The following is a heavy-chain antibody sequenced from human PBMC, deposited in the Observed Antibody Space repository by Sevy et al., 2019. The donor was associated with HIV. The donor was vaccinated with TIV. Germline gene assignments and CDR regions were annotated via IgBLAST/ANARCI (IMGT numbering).Heavy chain of an antibody. J-gene: IGHJ3*02. CDR2: INSDGSST. CDR3: AREGVLLWFGDWGSDAFDI. D-gene: IGHD3-10*01. Sequence: GGSLRLSCAASGFTFSSYWMHWVRQAPGKGLVWVSRINSDGSSTSYADSVKGRFTISRDNAKNTLYRQMNSLRAEDTAGYYCAREGVLLWFGDWGSDAFDIWGQGTMVTVSS. V-gene: IGHV3-74*01. CDR1: GFTFSSYW.